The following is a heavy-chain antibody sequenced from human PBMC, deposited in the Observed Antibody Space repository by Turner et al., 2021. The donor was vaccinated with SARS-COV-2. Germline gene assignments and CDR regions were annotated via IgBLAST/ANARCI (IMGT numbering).Heavy chain of an antibody. D-gene: IGHD3-16*01. J-gene: IGHJ6*03. CDR2: ISYDGSNK. V-gene: IGHV3-30*03. Sequence: QVQLVESGGGVVQPGRSLRLSCAASGSTFSSYGMHWVRQAPGKGLEWVAVISYDGSNKYYADSVKGRFTISRDNSKNTLYLQMNSLRTEDTAVYYCARGLGGNYYYMDVWGKGTTVTVSS. CDR1: GSTFSSYG. CDR3: ARGLGGNYYYMDV.